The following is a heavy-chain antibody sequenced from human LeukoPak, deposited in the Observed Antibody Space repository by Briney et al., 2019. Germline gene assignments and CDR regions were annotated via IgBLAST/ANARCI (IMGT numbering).Heavy chain of an antibody. J-gene: IGHJ4*02. V-gene: IGHV4-39*07. CDR1: GGSISSYY. CDR3: ARDESSGWYGASFDY. Sequence: PSETLSLTCTVSGGSISSYYWGWIRQPPGKGLEWIGSIYYSGSTYYNPSLKSRVTISVDTSKNQFSLKLSSVTAADTAVYYCARDESSGWYGASFDYWGQGTLVTVSS. D-gene: IGHD6-19*01. CDR2: IYYSGST.